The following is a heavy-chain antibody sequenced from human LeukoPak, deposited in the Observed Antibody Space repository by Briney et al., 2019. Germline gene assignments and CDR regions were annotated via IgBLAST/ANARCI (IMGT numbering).Heavy chain of an antibody. CDR3: AREISPGNWFDP. Sequence: GGSLRLSCAASGFTFSSYAMHWVRQAPGRGLEYVAAISSNGGRTYYAGSVKGRFTIARDNSKNTLYLQMGSLRADDMAVYYCAREISPGNWFDPWGQGTLVTVSS. CDR1: GFTFSSYA. CDR2: ISSNGGRT. V-gene: IGHV3-64*02. D-gene: IGHD1-26*01. J-gene: IGHJ5*02.